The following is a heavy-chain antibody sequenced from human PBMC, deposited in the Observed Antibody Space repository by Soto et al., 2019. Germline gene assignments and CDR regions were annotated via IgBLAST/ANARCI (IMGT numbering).Heavy chain of an antibody. V-gene: IGHV4-59*01. CDR2: IHYVWAT. J-gene: IGHJ4*02. Sequence: SETLSLTCTVSGGSMRNYFWTWIRQPPGKGLEWIGYIHYVWATSFFSSSNPSLRGRVTISEDTSKNQFSLKLLSVTSADTAVYFCAAGEASSRNLAPYYLNFWGQGTLVTVSS. CDR1: GGSMRNYF. D-gene: IGHD6-13*01. CDR3: AAGEASSRNLAPYYLNF.